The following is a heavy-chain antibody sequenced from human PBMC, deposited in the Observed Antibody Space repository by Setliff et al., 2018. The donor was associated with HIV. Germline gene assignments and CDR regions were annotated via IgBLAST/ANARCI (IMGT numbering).Heavy chain of an antibody. J-gene: IGHJ4*02. V-gene: IGHV1-69-2*01. D-gene: IGHD3-3*01. CDR3: ATDFAIFGVFTPLNY. CDR1: GYTFSSFG. CDR2: IDPEINDT. Sequence: VSCKASGYTFSSFGISWVQQAPGKGLEWMGRIDPEINDTVYADKFQGRITITADTSTDTAFLKLSSLSSDDTAVYYCATDFAIFGVFTPLNYWGQGTLVTVSS.